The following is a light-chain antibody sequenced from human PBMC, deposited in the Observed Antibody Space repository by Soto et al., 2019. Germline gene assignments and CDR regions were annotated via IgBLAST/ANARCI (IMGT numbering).Light chain of an antibody. CDR3: QQYGNSPPNT. V-gene: IGKV3-20*01. J-gene: IGKJ2*01. CDR2: GAS. Sequence: EIVLTQSPGTLSLSPGERATLSYRASQSVSSSYLAWYQQKPGQAPSLLIYGASSRATGIPDRFSGSGSGTDSTLTISRLEPEDFAVYFCQQYGNSPPNTFGQGTKVDIK. CDR1: QSVSSSY.